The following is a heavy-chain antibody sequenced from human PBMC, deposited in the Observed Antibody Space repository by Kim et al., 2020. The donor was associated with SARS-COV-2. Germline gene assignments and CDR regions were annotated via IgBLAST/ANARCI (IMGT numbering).Heavy chain of an antibody. CDR1: GGSFSGYY. CDR3: ASGGSYLDDAFDI. Sequence: SETLSLTCAVYGGSFSGYYWSWIRQPPGKGLEWIGEINHSGSTNYNPSLKSRVTISVDTSKNQFSLKLSSVTAADTAVYYCASGGSYLDDAFDIWGQGTMVTVSS. D-gene: IGHD1-26*01. J-gene: IGHJ3*02. V-gene: IGHV4-34*01. CDR2: INHSGST.